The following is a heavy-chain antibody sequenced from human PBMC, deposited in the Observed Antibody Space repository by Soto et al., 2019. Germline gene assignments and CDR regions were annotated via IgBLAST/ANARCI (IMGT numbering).Heavy chain of an antibody. CDR1: GYSFAGYW. D-gene: IGHD2-8*01. CDR3: ARQICASDRRTNFQYYFVT. J-gene: IGHJ4*02. Sequence: GESLKISCKGSGYSFAGYWITWVRQKPGKGLEWMGRIDPSDSQTYYSPSFRGHVTISVTKSITAVFLQWSSLRASDTAMYYCARQICASDRRTNFQYYFVTWDQEAPDTVSS. V-gene: IGHV5-10-1*01. CDR2: IDPSDSQT.